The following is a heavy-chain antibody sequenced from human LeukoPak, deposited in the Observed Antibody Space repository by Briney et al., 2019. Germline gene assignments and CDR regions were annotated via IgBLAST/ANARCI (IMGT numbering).Heavy chain of an antibody. CDR2: ISGSGGST. V-gene: IGHV3-23*01. CDR3: ASAGLTYGSGSYFVY. J-gene: IGHJ4*02. Sequence: GGSLRLSCAASGFTFSSYAMSWVRQAPGKGLEWVSAISGSGGSTYYADSVKGRFTISRDNSKNTLYLQMNSLRAEDTALYYCASAGLTYGSGSYFVYWGQGTLVTVSS. CDR1: GFTFSSYA. D-gene: IGHD3-10*01.